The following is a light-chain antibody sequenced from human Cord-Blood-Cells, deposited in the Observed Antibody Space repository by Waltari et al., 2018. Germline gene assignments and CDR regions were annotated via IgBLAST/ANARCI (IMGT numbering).Light chain of an antibody. CDR1: SSNIGSNT. J-gene: IGLJ2*01. V-gene: IGLV1-44*01. CDR2: SNN. CDR3: AEGDDSLNDRV. Sequence: GQRVTISCSGRSSNIGSNTVNWYQQLPGTAPKLLIYSNNQRPSGVPDRFSGSKSGNSASLAISGLQSEDEGDYYCAEGDDSLNDRVFGGGTKLTVL.